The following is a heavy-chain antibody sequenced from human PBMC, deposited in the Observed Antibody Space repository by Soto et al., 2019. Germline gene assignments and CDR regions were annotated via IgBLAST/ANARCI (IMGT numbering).Heavy chain of an antibody. V-gene: IGHV1-69*01. J-gene: IGHJ5*02. Sequence: QVQLVQSAAEVKKPGSSVKVSCKASGGTFSSYAISWVRQAPGQGLEWMGGIIPIFGTANYAQKFQGRVTYTADESTSTAYMELSSLRSEDMAVYCCARGRGMGYYCSSSAWFDPWGQGTLVTVSS. CDR1: GGTFSSYA. D-gene: IGHD6-6*01. CDR3: ARGRGMGYYCSSSAWFDP. CDR2: IIPIFGTA.